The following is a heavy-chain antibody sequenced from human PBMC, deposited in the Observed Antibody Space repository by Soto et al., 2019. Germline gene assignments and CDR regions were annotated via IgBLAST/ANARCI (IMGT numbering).Heavy chain of an antibody. CDR3: ARERPDGSRLDP. J-gene: IGHJ5*02. V-gene: IGHV4-30-4*01. CDR1: GGSLSSGDYY. D-gene: IGHD6-13*01. Sequence: SETLSLTCTVSGGSLSSGDYYWSWIRQPPGKGLEWIGYIYYSGSTYYNPSLKSRVTISVDTSKNQFSLKLSSVTAADTAVYYCARERPDGSRLDPWGRGTLVTVSS. CDR2: IYYSGST.